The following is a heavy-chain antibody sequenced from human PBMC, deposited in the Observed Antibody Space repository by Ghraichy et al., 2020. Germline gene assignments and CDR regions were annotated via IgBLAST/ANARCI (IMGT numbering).Heavy chain of an antibody. D-gene: IGHD3-22*01. Sequence: ASVKVSCKASGYTFTNFDINWVRQAPGQGLEWMGWMNPNSGNTDYAQKFQGRVTMTRNTSISTAYMELRSLRSEDTAVYYCARVSSVAAYSSNDSPFSYDDWCAPCRQRTLVALRS. CDR1: GYTFTNFD. CDR3: ARVSSVAAYSSNDSPFSYDDWCAP. V-gene: IGHV1-8*01. CDR2: MNPNSGNT. J-gene: IGHJ5*02.